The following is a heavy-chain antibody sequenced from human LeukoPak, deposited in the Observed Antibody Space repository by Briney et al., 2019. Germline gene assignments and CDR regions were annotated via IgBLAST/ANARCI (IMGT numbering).Heavy chain of an antibody. V-gene: IGHV4-4*07. D-gene: IGHD3-10*01. CDR3: ARGGYYGSGSYHYYYYYYMDV. J-gene: IGHJ6*03. Sequence: SETLSLTCTVSGGSISSYYWSWIRQPAGKGLEWIGRIYTSGSTNYNPSLKSRVTMSVDTSKNQFSLKLSSVTAADTAVYYCARGGYYGSGSYHYYYYYYMDVWGKGTTVTISS. CDR2: IYTSGST. CDR1: GGSISSYY.